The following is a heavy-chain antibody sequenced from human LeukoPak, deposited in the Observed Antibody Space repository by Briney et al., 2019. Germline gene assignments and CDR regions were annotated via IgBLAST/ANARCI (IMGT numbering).Heavy chain of an antibody. CDR1: GYSITTGHY. J-gene: IGHJ4*02. Sequence: SETLSLTCTVSGYSITTGHYWGWIRQPPGQGLEWIASIFLGETTYYKPSLKNRLSISVDTSKNQLSLVLSSVTAADTAVYYCARESGYSSSWSLVWGQGTLVTVSS. V-gene: IGHV4-38-2*02. CDR2: IFLGETT. D-gene: IGHD6-13*01. CDR3: ARESGYSSSWSLV.